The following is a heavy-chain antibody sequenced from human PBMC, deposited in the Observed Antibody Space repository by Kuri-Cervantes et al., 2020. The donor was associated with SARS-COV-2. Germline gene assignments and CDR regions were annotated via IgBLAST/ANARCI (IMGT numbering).Heavy chain of an antibody. J-gene: IGHJ3*02. CDR1: GYTFTSYY. CDR2: INPSGGST. D-gene: IGHD6-25*01. CDR3: ARDRTGATGPAGDAFDI. Sequence: ASVKVSCKASGYTFTSYYMHWVRQAPGQGLEWMGIINPSGGSTSYAQKFQGRVTMTRDTSISTAYMELSRLRSDDTAVYYCARDRTGATGPAGDAFDIWGQGTMVTVSS. V-gene: IGHV1-46*01.